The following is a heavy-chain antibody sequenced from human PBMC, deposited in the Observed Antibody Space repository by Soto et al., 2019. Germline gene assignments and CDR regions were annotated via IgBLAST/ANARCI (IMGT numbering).Heavy chain of an antibody. V-gene: IGHV3-74*01. D-gene: IGHD3-3*01. CDR2: INSDGSST. CDR1: GFTFSSYW. J-gene: IGHJ6*02. Sequence: GGSLRLSCAASGFTFSSYWMHWVRQAPGKGLGWVSRINSDGSSTSYADSVKGRFTISRDNAKNTLYLQMNSLRAEDTAVYYCARDRFLEWLSYYYGMDVWGQGTTVTVSS. CDR3: ARDRFLEWLSYYYGMDV.